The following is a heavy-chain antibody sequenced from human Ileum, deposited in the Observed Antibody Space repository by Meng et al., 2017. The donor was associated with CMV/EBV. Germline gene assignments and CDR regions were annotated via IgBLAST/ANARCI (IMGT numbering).Heavy chain of an antibody. CDR3: TTGYSSGAPPYYYYGTDV. J-gene: IGHJ6*02. V-gene: IGHV3-15*01. D-gene: IGHD6-19*01. Sequence: GESLKISCAASGFTFSNAWMSWVRQAPGKGLEWVGRIKSKTDGGTTDYAAPVKGRFTISRDDSKNTLYLQMNSLKTEDTAVYYCTTGYSSGAPPYYYYGTDVWGQGTTVTVSS. CDR1: GFTFSNAW. CDR2: IKSKTDGGTT.